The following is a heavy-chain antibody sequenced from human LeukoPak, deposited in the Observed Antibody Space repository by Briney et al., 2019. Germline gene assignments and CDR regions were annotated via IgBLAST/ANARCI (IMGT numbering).Heavy chain of an antibody. D-gene: IGHD3-10*01. CDR1: GFTFSSYS. CDR2: ISSSSSYI. Sequence: GGSLRLSRAASGFTFSSYSMNWVRQAPGKGLEWVSSISSSSSYIYYADSVKGRFTISRDNAKNSLYLQMNSLRAEDTAVYYCARVRYYGSGSYYLYIDYWGQGTLVTVSS. V-gene: IGHV3-21*01. CDR3: ARVRYYGSGSYYLYIDY. J-gene: IGHJ4*02.